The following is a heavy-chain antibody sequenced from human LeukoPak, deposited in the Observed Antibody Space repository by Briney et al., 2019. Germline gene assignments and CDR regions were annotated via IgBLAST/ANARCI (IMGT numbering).Heavy chain of an antibody. CDR3: AREAPPIAAAGFDY. D-gene: IGHD6-13*01. CDR1: GGSISSYY. Sequence: PSETLSLTCTVSGGSISSYYWSWIRQPPGKGLEWIGYIYYSGSTNYNPSLESRVTISVDTSKNQFSLKLSSVTAADTAVYYCAREAPPIAAAGFDYWGQGTLVTVSS. J-gene: IGHJ4*02. CDR2: IYYSGST. V-gene: IGHV4-59*01.